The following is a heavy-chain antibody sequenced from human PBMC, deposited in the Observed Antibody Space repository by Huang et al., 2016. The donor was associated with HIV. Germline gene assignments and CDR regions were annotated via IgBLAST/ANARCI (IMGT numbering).Heavy chain of an antibody. Sequence: QIQLMQSGPELKQPGASVKVSCKASGYTFTSYGITWVRQAPGQGPEWMGWISASSGDTENAQKFHGRVTLTTDTSTNIAYMELRSLRSDDTAKYYCARDPKYHRIGYYRQRRGIDIWGQGTMVIVSS. CDR2: ISASSGDT. J-gene: IGHJ3*02. V-gene: IGHV1-18*01. CDR1: GYTFTSYG. CDR3: ARDPKYHRIGYYRQRRGIDI. D-gene: IGHD3-22*01.